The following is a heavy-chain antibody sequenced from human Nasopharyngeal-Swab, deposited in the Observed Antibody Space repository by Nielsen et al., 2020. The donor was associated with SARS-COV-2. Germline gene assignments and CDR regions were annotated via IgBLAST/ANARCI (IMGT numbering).Heavy chain of an antibody. J-gene: IGHJ1*01. V-gene: IGHV3-7*03. CDR2: IKQDGSEK. CDR1: GFTFSSYW. Sequence: GESLKISCAASGFTFSSYWMSWVRQAPGKGLEWVANIKQDGSEKYYVDSVKGRFTISRDNAKNSLYLQMNSLRAEDTAVFYRARVGYNWNSGYFQHWGQGTLVTVSS. CDR3: ARVGYNWNSGYFQH. D-gene: IGHD1-7*01.